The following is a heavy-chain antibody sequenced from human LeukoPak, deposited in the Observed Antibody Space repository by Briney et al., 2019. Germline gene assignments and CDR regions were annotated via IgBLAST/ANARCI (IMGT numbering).Heavy chain of an antibody. Sequence: GGSLRLSCAASGFTFSSYEMNWVRQAPGKGLEWVSYISSSGSTKYYADSVKGRFSISRDNSKNTLYLQMNSLRAEDTAVYYCSKGGVVHAFHIWGQGTMVTVSS. CDR1: GFTFSSYE. CDR3: SKGGVVHAFHI. D-gene: IGHD2-15*01. J-gene: IGHJ3*02. CDR2: ISSSGSTK. V-gene: IGHV3-48*03.